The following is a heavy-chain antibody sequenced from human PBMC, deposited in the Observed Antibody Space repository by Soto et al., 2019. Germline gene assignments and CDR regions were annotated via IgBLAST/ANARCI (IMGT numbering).Heavy chain of an antibody. CDR1: GFTFSSYA. D-gene: IGHD2-15*01. CDR2: ISDIGGRT. Sequence: GVSLRISCAASGFTFSSYAMSLVRQAPGKGLEWVSVISDIGGRTYYTDSVKGRFTISRDNSKNTLYLQMNSLRADDTAVYYCAGGRDGQNYIYYGMDVWGQGTTVTVSS. J-gene: IGHJ6*02. V-gene: IGHV3-23*01. CDR3: AGGRDGQNYIYYGMDV.